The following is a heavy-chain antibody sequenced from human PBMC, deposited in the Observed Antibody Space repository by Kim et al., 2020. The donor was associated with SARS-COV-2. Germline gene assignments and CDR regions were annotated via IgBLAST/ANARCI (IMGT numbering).Heavy chain of an antibody. Sequence: SETLSLTCTVSADYITSTNYYWGWIRQPPGKGLEWIGSIYYSGSTYYNPSLESRVTMSVDTSKNRFSLRVTSVTAEDTATYFCARGRSGAAPVPKYYFDYWGQGTLVTVSS. V-gene: IGHV4-39*01. CDR1: ADYITSTNYY. J-gene: IGHJ4*02. D-gene: IGHD3-3*01. CDR2: IYYSGST. CDR3: ARGRSGAAPVPKYYFDY.